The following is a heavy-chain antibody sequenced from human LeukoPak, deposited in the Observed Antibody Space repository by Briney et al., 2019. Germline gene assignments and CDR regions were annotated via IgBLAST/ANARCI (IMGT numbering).Heavy chain of an antibody. CDR1: GYTFNSYG. V-gene: IGHV1-18*01. Sequence: GASVKVSCKASGYTFNSYGITWVRQAPGQGLEWMGWISAYNGNTNYAQNLQGRVTMTTDTSTSTAYMELRSLRSDDTAVYYCARVDYYDTSGYHTYYYAVDAWGQGTTVTASS. D-gene: IGHD3-22*01. J-gene: IGHJ6*02. CDR2: ISAYNGNT. CDR3: ARVDYYDTSGYHTYYYAVDA.